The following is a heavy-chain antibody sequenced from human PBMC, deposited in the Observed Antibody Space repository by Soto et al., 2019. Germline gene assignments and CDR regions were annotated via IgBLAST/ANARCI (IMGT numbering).Heavy chain of an antibody. D-gene: IGHD6-13*01. V-gene: IGHV1-24*01. Sequence: ASVKVSCKVSGYTLTELSMHWVRQAPGKGLEWMGGFDPEDGETIYAQKFQGRVTMTEDTSTDTAYMELSSLRSEDTAVYYCATEQTIDTGYSSSWDNYYYYYGMDVWGQGTTVTVSS. CDR2: FDPEDGET. CDR3: ATEQTIDTGYSSSWDNYYYYYGMDV. J-gene: IGHJ6*02. CDR1: GYTLTELS.